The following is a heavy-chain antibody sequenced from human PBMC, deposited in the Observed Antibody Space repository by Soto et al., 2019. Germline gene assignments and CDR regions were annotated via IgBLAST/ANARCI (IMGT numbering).Heavy chain of an antibody. CDR1: GFTFSSYG. CDR3: ASECSSTSCRLGDAHYGMDV. Sequence: HPGGSLRLSCAASGFTFSSYGMHWVRQAPGKGLEWVAVIWYDGSNKYYADSVKGRFTISRDNSKNTLYLQMNSLRAEDTAVYYCASECSSTSCRLGDAHYGMDVWGQGTTVTVSS. CDR2: IWYDGSNK. V-gene: IGHV3-33*01. J-gene: IGHJ6*02. D-gene: IGHD2-2*01.